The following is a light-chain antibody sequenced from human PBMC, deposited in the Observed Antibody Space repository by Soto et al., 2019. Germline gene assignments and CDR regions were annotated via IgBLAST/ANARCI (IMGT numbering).Light chain of an antibody. J-gene: IGKJ2*01. CDR3: QHYHSYPYT. CDR2: DSS. V-gene: IGKV1-5*01. Sequence: DIQMTQSPSTLSASVGDRVTITCRASQPISTWVAWYLQKPGKAPKLLISDSSTLERGVPSRISGSGSGTDFALTISSLQPDDFASYYCQHYHSYPYTFGPGTKVEIK. CDR1: QPISTW.